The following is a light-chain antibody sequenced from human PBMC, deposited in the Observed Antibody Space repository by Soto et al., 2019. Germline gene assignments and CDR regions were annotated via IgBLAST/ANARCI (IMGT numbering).Light chain of an antibody. CDR1: QGISNY. J-gene: IGKJ4*01. CDR3: QKYDSAPRT. Sequence: DVQMTQAPSSLSASVGDRVTITCRASQGISNYLACYQQKPGKVPNLLIYAASILQSAVLSRFSGSGSGTDFTLTISRLQSEDVATYYCQKYDSAPRTFGGGTKVEIK. CDR2: AAS. V-gene: IGKV1-27*01.